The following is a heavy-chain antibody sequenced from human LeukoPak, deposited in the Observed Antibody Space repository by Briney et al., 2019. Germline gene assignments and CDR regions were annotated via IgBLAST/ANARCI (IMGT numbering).Heavy chain of an antibody. CDR3: AKDEDNSPPDCYFDY. CDR1: GFTFSSYS. D-gene: IGHD1-14*01. CDR2: ISSSSSYI. V-gene: IGHV3-21*04. Sequence: GGSLRLSCAASGFTFSSYSMNWVRQAPGKGLEWVSSISSSSSYIYYADSVKGRFTISRDNSKNTLYLQMNSLRAEDTAVYYCAKDEDNSPPDCYFDYWGQGTLVTVSS. J-gene: IGHJ4*02.